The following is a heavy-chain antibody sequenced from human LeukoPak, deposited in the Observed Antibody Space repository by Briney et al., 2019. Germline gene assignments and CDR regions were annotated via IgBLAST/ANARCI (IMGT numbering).Heavy chain of an antibody. CDR1: GYTLTELS. J-gene: IGHJ4*02. CDR3: ATGKKAFTIFGVVIIPDFDY. CDR2: FDPEDGET. V-gene: IGHV1-24*01. D-gene: IGHD3-3*01. Sequence: GASVKVSCKVSGYTLTELSMHWVRQAPGKGLEWMGGFDPEDGETIYAQKFQGRVTMTEDTSTDTAYMELSSLRSEDTAVYYCATGKKAFTIFGVVIIPDFDYWGQGTLVTVS.